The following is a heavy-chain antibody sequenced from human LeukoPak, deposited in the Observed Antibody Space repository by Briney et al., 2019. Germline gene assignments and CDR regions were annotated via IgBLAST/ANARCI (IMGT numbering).Heavy chain of an antibody. V-gene: IGHV3-49*04. CDR1: GFTFSSYG. D-gene: IGHD3-3*01. Sequence: GGSLRLSCAASGFTFSSYGMSWVRQAPGKGLEWVGFIRSEAYGGTTEYAASVKGRFTISRDDSKSIAYLQMNSLKTEGTAVYYCTRYDFWSAYSSFWGQGTLVTVSS. J-gene: IGHJ4*02. CDR2: IRSEAYGGTT. CDR3: TRYDFWSAYSSF.